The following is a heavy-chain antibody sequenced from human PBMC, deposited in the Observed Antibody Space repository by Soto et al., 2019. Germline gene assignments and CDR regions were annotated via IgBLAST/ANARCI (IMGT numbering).Heavy chain of an antibody. V-gene: IGHV1-69*13. CDR1: GGTFSSYA. D-gene: IGHD3-3*01. J-gene: IGHJ6*02. CDR3: ARVLRFLEWLSQDYYYYGMDV. Sequence: GASVKVSCKASGGTFSSYAISWVRQAPGQGLEWMGGIIPIFGTANYAQKFQGRVTITADESTSTAYMELSSLRSEDTAVYYCARVLRFLEWLSQDYYYYGMDVWGQGTTVTASS. CDR2: IIPIFGTA.